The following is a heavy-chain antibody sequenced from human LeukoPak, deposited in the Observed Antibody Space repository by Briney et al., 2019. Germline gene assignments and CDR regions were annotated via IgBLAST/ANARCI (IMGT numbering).Heavy chain of an antibody. CDR2: INHSGST. J-gene: IGHJ6*02. Sequence: PSETLSLTCAVYGGSFSGYYWSWIRQPPGKGLEWIGEINHSGSTNYNPSLKSRVTISVVTSKNKFSLKLSSVAAAATAVYYCARISGGVYYYYYYGMDVWGQGTTVTVSS. CDR1: GGSFSGYY. D-gene: IGHD3-10*01. CDR3: ARISGGVYYYYYYGMDV. V-gene: IGHV4-34*01.